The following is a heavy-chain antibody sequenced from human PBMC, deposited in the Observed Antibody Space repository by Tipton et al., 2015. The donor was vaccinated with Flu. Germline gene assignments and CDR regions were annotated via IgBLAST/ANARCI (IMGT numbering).Heavy chain of an antibody. CDR2: TYYRSKWFN. Sequence: GLVKPSQTLSVTCAISGDTVSSSSVAWNWIRQSPSRGPEWLGRTYYRSKWFNDYAVSVKSRITIDPDTSKNQFSLHLNSVTPEDTAVYYCARDKPESRYSTSFYFDYWGQGTLVTVSS. CDR1: GDTVSSSSVA. D-gene: IGHD6-6*01. V-gene: IGHV6-1*01. J-gene: IGHJ4*02. CDR3: ARDKPESRYSTSFYFDY.